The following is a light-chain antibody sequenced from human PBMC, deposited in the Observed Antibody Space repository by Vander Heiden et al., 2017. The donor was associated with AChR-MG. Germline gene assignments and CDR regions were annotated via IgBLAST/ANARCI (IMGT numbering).Light chain of an antibody. CDR3: QSYNTTNRV. V-gene: IGLV6-57*03. CDR1: SGSIASNY. J-gene: IGLJ3*02. Sequence: NFVLTQPHSVSESPGKTVTISCTRSSGSIASNYVQWYQQRPGSVPSTVIYEDNRRPSGVPDRFSGSIDSSSNSASLTIAGLKTEDEADYYCQSYNTTNRVFGGGTKLTVL. CDR2: EDN.